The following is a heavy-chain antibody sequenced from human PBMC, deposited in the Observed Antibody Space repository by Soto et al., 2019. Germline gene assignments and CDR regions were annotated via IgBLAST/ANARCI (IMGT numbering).Heavy chain of an antibody. CDR1: GFTFSSHS. D-gene: IGHD2-15*01. Sequence: QVQLVESGGGVVQPGRSLRLSCAASGFTFSSHSMHWVRQAPGKGLEWVAVIWYDGNNKYYADSVKGRFTISRDNPKKPLSLKLNRLRPEARAVYFCARGARIVDFPARQFALWGRGTLVTVSS. V-gene: IGHV3-33*01. CDR2: IWYDGNNK. J-gene: IGHJ2*01. CDR3: ARGARIVDFPARQFAL.